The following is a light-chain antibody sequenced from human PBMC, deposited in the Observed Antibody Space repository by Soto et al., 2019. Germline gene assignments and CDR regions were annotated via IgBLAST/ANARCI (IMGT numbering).Light chain of an antibody. J-gene: IGKJ1*01. CDR2: DAS. V-gene: IGKV1-5*01. CDR3: QQYNNYPRT. CDR1: ESIRTW. Sequence: IHLTPSHYPIRASTAXFXIXAARASESIRTWLAWYQHKPGKAPKFLICDASSLESGVPSRFSGSGSGTEFTLTISNLQPDDFATYFCQQYNNYPRTFGQGTKVAIK.